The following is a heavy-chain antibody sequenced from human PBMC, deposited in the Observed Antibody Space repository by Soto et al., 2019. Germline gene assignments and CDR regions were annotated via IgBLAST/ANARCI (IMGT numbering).Heavy chain of an antibody. CDR3: AKRRGSAATSLDY. J-gene: IGHJ4*02. CDR2: IYGSGGGK. CDR1: GFTFCKHA. D-gene: IGHD3-10*01. V-gene: IGHV3-23*01. Sequence: GGALRPSLSAPGFTFCKHALSWVRPAPGKGLEWVSSIYGSGGGKKYADSVKGRFTIQRDNSKNTMYLKMNSPRAEDTAVYYCAKRRGSAATSLDYWAPGTLLTVSS.